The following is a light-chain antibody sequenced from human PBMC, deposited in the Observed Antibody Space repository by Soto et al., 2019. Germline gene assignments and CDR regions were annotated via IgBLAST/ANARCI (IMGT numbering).Light chain of an antibody. CDR1: QSISSY. Sequence: DIQMTQSPSSLSASVGDRVTITYRASQSISSYLNWYQQKPGKAPKLLIYAASSSQSGVPSRFSGSGSGTDFTLTISSLQPEDFATYYCQKSYSTLMITVGQGTRLEI. CDR3: QKSYSTLMIT. J-gene: IGKJ5*01. V-gene: IGKV1-39*01. CDR2: AAS.